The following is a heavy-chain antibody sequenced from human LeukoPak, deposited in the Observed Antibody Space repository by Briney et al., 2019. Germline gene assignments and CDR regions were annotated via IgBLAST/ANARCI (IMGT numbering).Heavy chain of an antibody. CDR3: AKVASMTTVTYFDY. V-gene: IGHV3-23*01. D-gene: IGHD4-17*01. J-gene: IGHJ4*02. Sequence: GGSLRLSCAASGFTFSNYAMNWVRQAPGKGLEWVSTISGGGISTYYADSVKGRFTISRDNSKNTLYLQMNSLRAEDTAVYYCAKVASMTTVTYFDYWGQGTLVTVSS. CDR1: GFTFSNYA. CDR2: ISGGGIST.